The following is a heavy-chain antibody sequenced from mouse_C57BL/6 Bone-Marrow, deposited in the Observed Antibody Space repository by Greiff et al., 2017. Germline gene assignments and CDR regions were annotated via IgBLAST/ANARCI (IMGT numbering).Heavy chain of an antibody. J-gene: IGHJ3*01. V-gene: IGHV1-81*01. CDR3: ARKPY. CDR1: GYTFPSYG. CDR2: IYPGSGNT. Sequence: QVQLKESGAELARPGASVTMSCKASGYTFPSYGISWVKQRTGQGLEWIGEIYPGSGNTYYNEKFNGKATLTADKSSSTAYMELRSLTSEDAAVYFCARKPYWGQGTLVTVSA.